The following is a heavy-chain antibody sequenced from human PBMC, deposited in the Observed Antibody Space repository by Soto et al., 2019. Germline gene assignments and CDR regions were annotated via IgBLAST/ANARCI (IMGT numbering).Heavy chain of an antibody. CDR3: ANDVTAWDYFDY. CDR1: GFTFSSYG. D-gene: IGHD2-21*02. J-gene: IGHJ4*02. V-gene: IGHV3-30*18. Sequence: QVQLVESGGGVVQPGRSLRLSCAASGFTFSSYGMHWVRQAPGKGLEWVAVISYDGSNTYYADSVKGRFTISSDNSKNTLYLQMNSLRAEDTAVYYCANDVTAWDYFDYWGQGTLVTVSS. CDR2: ISYDGSNT.